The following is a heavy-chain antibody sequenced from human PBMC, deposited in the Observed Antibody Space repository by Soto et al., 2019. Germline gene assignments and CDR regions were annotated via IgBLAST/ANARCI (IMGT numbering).Heavy chain of an antibody. V-gene: IGHV3-33*01. J-gene: IGHJ6*02. D-gene: IGHD2-15*01. CDR1: GFTFSSYG. CDR3: ARRVVAATYYYYGMDV. CDR2: IWYDGSNK. Sequence: GGSLRLSCAASGFTFSSYGMHWVRQAPGKGLEWVAVIWYDGSNKYYADSVKGRFTISRDNSKNTLCLQMNSLRAEDTAVYYCARRVVAATYYYYGMDVWGQGTTVTVSS.